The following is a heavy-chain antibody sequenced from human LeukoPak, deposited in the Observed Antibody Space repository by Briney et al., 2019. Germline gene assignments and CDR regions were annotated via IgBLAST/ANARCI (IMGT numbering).Heavy chain of an antibody. D-gene: IGHD3-10*01. CDR1: GFTFSSYG. CDR3: ARDWLENYYGSGSYIDY. V-gene: IGHV3-30*03. CDR2: ISYDGSNK. Sequence: PGGSLRLSCAASGFTFSSYGMHWVRQAPGKGLEWVAVISYDGSNKYYADSVKGRFTISRDNSKNTLYLQMNSLRAEDTAVYYCARDWLENYYGSGSYIDYWGQGTLVTVSS. J-gene: IGHJ4*02.